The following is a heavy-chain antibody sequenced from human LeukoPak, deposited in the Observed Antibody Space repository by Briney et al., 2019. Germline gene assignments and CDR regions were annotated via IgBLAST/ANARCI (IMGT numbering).Heavy chain of an antibody. CDR2: FDPEDGET. Sequence: ASVKVSCKVSRYTLTELSMHWVRQAPGKGLEWMGGFDPEDGETIYAQKFQGRVTMTEDTSTDTAYMELSSLRSEDTAVYYCATVGGYSSSWYSDYWGQGTLVTVSS. V-gene: IGHV1-24*01. CDR3: ATVGGYSSSWYSDY. D-gene: IGHD6-13*01. J-gene: IGHJ4*02. CDR1: RYTLTELS.